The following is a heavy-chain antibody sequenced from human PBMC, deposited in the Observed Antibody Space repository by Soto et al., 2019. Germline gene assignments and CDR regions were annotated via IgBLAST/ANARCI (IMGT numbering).Heavy chain of an antibody. Sequence: QVQLVQSGAEVRKPGASVQISCKASGYTFGSKSIHWVRQAPGPGFEWTGTINPSGGGTDYSHKFQGRVTRTRDTSASTVFLDLRSLRSEDTAVYYCARNSGSAGGLDVWGQGTTVIVTS. CDR2: INPSGGGT. CDR3: ARNSGSAGGLDV. J-gene: IGHJ6*02. V-gene: IGHV1-46*01. D-gene: IGHD1-26*01. CDR1: GYTFGSKS.